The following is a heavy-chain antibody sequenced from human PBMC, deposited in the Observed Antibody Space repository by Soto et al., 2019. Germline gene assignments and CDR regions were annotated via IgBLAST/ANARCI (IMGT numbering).Heavy chain of an antibody. V-gene: IGHV4-31*03. CDR2: IYYSGST. D-gene: IGHD2-21*02. Sequence: SETLSLTCTVSGGSISSGGYYWSWIRQHPGKGLEWIGYIYYSGSTYYKPSLKSRVTISVDTSKNQFSLKLNSVTAADTAVYYCARDLWGYCGTDCYPLDVWGQGTTVT. CDR3: ARDLWGYCGTDCYPLDV. J-gene: IGHJ6*02. CDR1: GGSISSGGYY.